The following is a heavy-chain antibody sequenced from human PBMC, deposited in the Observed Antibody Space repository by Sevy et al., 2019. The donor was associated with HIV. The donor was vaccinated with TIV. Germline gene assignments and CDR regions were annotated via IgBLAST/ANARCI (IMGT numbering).Heavy chain of an antibody. V-gene: IGHV3-11*06. CDR3: ARAFGFTMVQGGGSDY. Sequence: GGSLRLSCAASGFTFSDYYMSWIRQAPGKGLEWVSYISSSSYTNYADSVKGRFTISRDNAKNSLYLQMNSLRAEDTAVYYCARAFGFTMVQGGGSDYWGQGTLVTVSS. D-gene: IGHD3-10*01. CDR2: ISSSSYT. CDR1: GFTFSDYY. J-gene: IGHJ4*02.